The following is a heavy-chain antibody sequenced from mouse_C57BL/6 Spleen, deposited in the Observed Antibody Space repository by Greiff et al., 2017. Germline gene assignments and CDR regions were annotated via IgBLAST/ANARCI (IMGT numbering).Heavy chain of an antibody. CDR1: GYTFTNYW. CDR2: IYPGGGYT. CDR3: ARRIYAMDY. J-gene: IGHJ4*01. Sequence: QVQLKESGAELVRPGTSVKMSCKASGYTFTNYWIGWAKQRPGHGLEWIGDIYPGGGYTNYNEKFKGKATLTADKSSSTAYMQFSSLTSEDSAIYYCARRIYAMDYWGQGTSVTVSS. V-gene: IGHV1-63*01.